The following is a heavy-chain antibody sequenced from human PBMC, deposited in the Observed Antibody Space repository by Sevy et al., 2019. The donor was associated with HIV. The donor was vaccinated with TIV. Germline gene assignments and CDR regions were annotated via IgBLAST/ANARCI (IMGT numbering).Heavy chain of an antibody. V-gene: IGHV3-7*01. D-gene: IGHD6-13*01. CDR2: IKQDGSEK. Sequence: GGSLRLSCAASGFTFSSYWMSWVRQAPGKGLEWVANIKQDGSEKYYVDSVKGRFTISRDNAKKSQFLQMNSLRAEDTAVYYCARDIAAADDGGLDYWGQGTLVTVSS. J-gene: IGHJ4*02. CDR3: ARDIAAADDGGLDY. CDR1: GFTFSSYW.